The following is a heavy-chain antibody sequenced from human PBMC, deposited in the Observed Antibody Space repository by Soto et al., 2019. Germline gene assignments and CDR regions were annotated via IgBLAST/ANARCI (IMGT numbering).Heavy chain of an antibody. CDR1: GFTFSHHA. V-gene: IGHV3-48*03. Sequence: HPGGSLRLSCAASGFTFSHHAMDWVRQAPGKGLEWISYIDKSGRTIYYADSVKGRFSISRDNAKNSLSLQMNSLGVEDTAVYYCARDLTGYAMDVWGQGTTVTVSS. CDR2: IDKSGRTI. CDR3: ARDLTGYAMDV. J-gene: IGHJ6*02. D-gene: IGHD2-2*01.